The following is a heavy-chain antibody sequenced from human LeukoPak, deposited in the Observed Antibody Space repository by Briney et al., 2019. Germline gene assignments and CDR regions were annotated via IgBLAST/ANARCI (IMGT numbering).Heavy chain of an antibody. Sequence: PGGSLRLSCAASGVTFSSYAMHWVRQAPGKGLEWVAVISYDGSNKYYADSVKGRFTISRDNSKNTLYLQMNSLRAEDTAVYYCARDLWTDYWGQGTLVTVSS. CDR1: GVTFSSYA. CDR3: ARDLWTDY. J-gene: IGHJ4*02. V-gene: IGHV3-30*04. CDR2: ISYDGSNK. D-gene: IGHD3/OR15-3a*01.